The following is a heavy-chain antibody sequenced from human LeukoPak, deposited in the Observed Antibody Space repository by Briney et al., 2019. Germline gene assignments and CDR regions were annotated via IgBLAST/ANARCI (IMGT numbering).Heavy chain of an antibody. CDR1: GYSISSGYY. CDR2: IYHSGST. Sequence: SETLSLTCTVSGYSISSGYYWGWIRQPPGKGLEWIGNIYHSGSTYYNPSLKSRVTISVDTSENQFSLKLSSVTAADMAVYCCARGDGYNYWGQGTLVTVSS. CDR3: ARGDGYNY. J-gene: IGHJ4*02. V-gene: IGHV4-38-2*02. D-gene: IGHD5-24*01.